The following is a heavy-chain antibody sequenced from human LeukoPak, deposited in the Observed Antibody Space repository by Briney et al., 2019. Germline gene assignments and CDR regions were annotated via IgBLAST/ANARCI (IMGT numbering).Heavy chain of an antibody. CDR1: GFTIDSFY. V-gene: IGHV3-7*01. J-gene: IGHJ4*01. Sequence: GGSLRLTCVASGFTIDSFYMSWVRQAPGKGLEWVANIDEAGKDRYYADSVKGRFTISRDNTKNSVFLDMTSLRVEDTATYFCARASPGVVFNYFDYWGQGALVPVSS. CDR3: ARASPGVVFNYFDY. CDR2: IDEAGKDR. D-gene: IGHD2-15*01.